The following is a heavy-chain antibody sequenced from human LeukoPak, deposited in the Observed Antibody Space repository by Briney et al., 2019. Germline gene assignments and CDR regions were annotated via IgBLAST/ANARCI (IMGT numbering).Heavy chain of an antibody. Sequence: PGGSLRLSCAASGFTFSSYGMHWVRQAPGKGLEWVAFIRYDGSNKYYADSVKGRFTISRDNSKNTLYLQMNSLRAEDTAVYYCAKDCCRSWYSRFYWGQGTLVTVSS. CDR3: AKDCCRSWYSRFY. CDR2: IRYDGSNK. J-gene: IGHJ4*02. CDR1: GFTFSSYG. D-gene: IGHD6-13*01. V-gene: IGHV3-30*02.